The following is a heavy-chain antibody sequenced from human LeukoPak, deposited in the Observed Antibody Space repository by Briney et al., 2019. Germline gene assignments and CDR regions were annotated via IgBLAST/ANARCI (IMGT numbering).Heavy chain of an antibody. J-gene: IGHJ4*02. V-gene: IGHV3-23*01. Sequence: GGSLRLSCAAAGFTFSSYAMSWVRQAPGKGLEWVSVISGSGGTTYDADSVKGRFTISRDNSKNTLYLQMNSLRAEDTAVYYCAKDHGYGDNTPFHYWGQGTLVTVSS. CDR2: ISGSGGTT. CDR1: GFTFSSYA. CDR3: AKDHGYGDNTPFHY. D-gene: IGHD4-17*01.